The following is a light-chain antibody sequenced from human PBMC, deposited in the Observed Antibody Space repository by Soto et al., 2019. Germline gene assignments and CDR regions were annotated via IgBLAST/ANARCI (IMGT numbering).Light chain of an antibody. CDR1: QSVSSY. CDR3: QQRSNWPMYT. Sequence: EIVLTQSPATLSLSPGERATLSCRASQSVSSYLAWYQQKPGQAPRLLIYDASNRATGIPARFSGSGSGTDFTRTISSLEAEDFAVYYCQQRSNWPMYTFGQGTKLEIK. CDR2: DAS. V-gene: IGKV3-11*01. J-gene: IGKJ2*01.